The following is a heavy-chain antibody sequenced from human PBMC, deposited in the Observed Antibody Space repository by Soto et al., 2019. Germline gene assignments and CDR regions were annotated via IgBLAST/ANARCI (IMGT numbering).Heavy chain of an antibody. J-gene: IGHJ6*02. V-gene: IGHV3-48*03. Sequence: GGSLRLSCAASGIDFSSSQMDWVRQAPGKGLEWVAYINDNGHAIYYADSVKGRFTISRDNAKNSLFLQMNRLRGEDTAVYYCVKDLTGYAMDVWGQGTTVTVSS. CDR1: GIDFSSSQ. CDR2: INDNGHAI. CDR3: VKDLTGYAMDV. D-gene: IGHD2-2*01.